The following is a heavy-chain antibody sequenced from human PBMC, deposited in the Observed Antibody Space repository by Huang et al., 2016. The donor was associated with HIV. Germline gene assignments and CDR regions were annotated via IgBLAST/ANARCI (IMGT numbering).Heavy chain of an antibody. CDR1: GGSISTSGYY. D-gene: IGHD6-19*01. J-gene: IGHJ4*02. V-gene: IGHV4-39*01. CDR2: IYYSGST. Sequence: QLQLQESGPGLVKPSETLSLTCTVSGGSISTSGYYWGWIRQPPGKGLEGIGSIYYSGSTSYNPSLKRRVTISVDTSKGQLSLKLSSVTAADTAVYYCARQDTSGWYADPYYFDYWGQGTLVTVSS. CDR3: ARQDTSGWYADPYYFDY.